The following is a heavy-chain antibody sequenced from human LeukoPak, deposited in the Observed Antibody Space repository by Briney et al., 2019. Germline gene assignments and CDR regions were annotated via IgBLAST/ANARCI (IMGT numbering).Heavy chain of an antibody. V-gene: IGHV4-59*01. CDR1: GGSISSFY. D-gene: IGHD6-19*01. J-gene: IGHJ4*02. CDR2: IYYTGST. Sequence: SETLSLTCSVFGGSISSFYWTWIRQPPGKGLEWIGYIYYTGSTNSNPSLKSRVTISVDTSKNQFSLKLGTVTAADTAMYYCARGWYSSGWSGGYFDYWGQGTLATVSS. CDR3: ARGWYSSGWSGGYFDY.